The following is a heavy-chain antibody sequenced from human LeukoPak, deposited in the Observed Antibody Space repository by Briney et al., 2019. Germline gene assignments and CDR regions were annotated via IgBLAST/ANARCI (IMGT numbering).Heavy chain of an antibody. J-gene: IGHJ4*02. CDR3: ARDPYTDYVWGSYRSLDY. CDR1: GYTFTRYG. CDR2: ITPYNGNT. V-gene: IGHV1-18*01. Sequence: ASVKVSCKASGYTFTRYGISWVRQAPAQGLEWMGWITPYNGNTNYAQKLQGRVTMTTDTSTSTAYMELRSLRSDDTAVYYCARDPYTDYVWGSYRSLDYWGQGTLVTVSS. D-gene: IGHD3-16*02.